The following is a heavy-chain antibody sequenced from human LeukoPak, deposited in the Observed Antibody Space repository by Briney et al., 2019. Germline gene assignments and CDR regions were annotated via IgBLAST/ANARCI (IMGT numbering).Heavy chain of an antibody. CDR1: GYTFTNYW. D-gene: IGHD4-11*01. Sequence: GESLKISCKGSGYTFTNYWIGWVRQMPGKGLEFMGIIYPGDSDTRYSPSFQGQVTISVDKSINTAYLQWSSLKASDTAMYYCARHPPNDYSKYYFDYWGQGTLVTVSS. J-gene: IGHJ4*02. CDR3: ARHPPNDYSKYYFDY. CDR2: IYPGDSDT. V-gene: IGHV5-51*01.